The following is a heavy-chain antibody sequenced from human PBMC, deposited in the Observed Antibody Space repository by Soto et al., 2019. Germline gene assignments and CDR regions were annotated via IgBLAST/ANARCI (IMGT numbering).Heavy chain of an antibody. CDR2: IGTAGDT. Sequence: GGSLRLSCAASGFTFSSYDMHWVRQATGKGLEWVSAIGTAGDTYYPGSVKGRFTISRENAKNSLYLQMNSLRAGDTAVYYCAREAGYCSSTSCYYYFDYWGQGTLVTVSS. CDR3: AREAGYCSSTSCYYYFDY. D-gene: IGHD2-2*01. CDR1: GFTFSSYD. V-gene: IGHV3-13*01. J-gene: IGHJ4*02.